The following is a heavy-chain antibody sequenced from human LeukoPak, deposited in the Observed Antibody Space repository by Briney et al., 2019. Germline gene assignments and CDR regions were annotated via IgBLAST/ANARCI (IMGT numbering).Heavy chain of an antibody. Sequence: GGSLRLSCAASGFTFSSYAMSWVRQAPGKGLQLVSAISGSGGTTYYADSVKGRFTISRDNAKNSLYLQMNSLRAEDTAVYYCARGRYIYDILTGYANWFDPWGQGTLVTVSS. CDR1: GFTFSSYA. J-gene: IGHJ5*02. V-gene: IGHV3-23*01. CDR3: ARGRYIYDILTGYANWFDP. D-gene: IGHD3-9*01. CDR2: ISGSGGTT.